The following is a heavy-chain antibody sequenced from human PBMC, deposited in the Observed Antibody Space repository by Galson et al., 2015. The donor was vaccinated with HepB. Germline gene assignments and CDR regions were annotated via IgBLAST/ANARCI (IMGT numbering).Heavy chain of an antibody. Sequence: SVKVSCKASGGTFSSYAISWVRQAPGQGLEWMGGIIPIFGTANYAQKFQGRVTITADESTSTAYMELSSLRSEDTAVYYCAREISYYYGRDVWGQGTTVPVPS. J-gene: IGHJ6*02. CDR2: IIPIFGTA. V-gene: IGHV1-69*13. D-gene: IGHD3-3*01. CDR1: GGTFSSYA. CDR3: AREISYYYGRDV.